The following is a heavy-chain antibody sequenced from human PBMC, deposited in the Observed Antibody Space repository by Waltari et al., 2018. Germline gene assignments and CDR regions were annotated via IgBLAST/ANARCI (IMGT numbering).Heavy chain of an antibody. Sequence: QVQLQQWGAGLLQPSETLSLTCAVYGGSFSGYYWSWIRQPPGKGLEWIGEINRSGSTNYNPDLKSGVTISVDTSKKQFALKLSTVTAAETAVDYWARGDDYGGRYYFDYWGQGTLVTVSS. CDR3: ARGDDYGGRYYFDY. CDR2: INRSGST. V-gene: IGHV4-34*01. J-gene: IGHJ4*02. CDR1: GGSFSGYY. D-gene: IGHD4-17*01.